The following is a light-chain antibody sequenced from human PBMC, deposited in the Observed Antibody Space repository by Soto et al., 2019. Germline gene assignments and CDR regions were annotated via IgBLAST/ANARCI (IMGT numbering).Light chain of an antibody. CDR2: EGS. V-gene: IGLV2-23*01. CDR3: CSYAGSRPYV. CDR1: SSDVGSYNL. J-gene: IGLJ1*01. Sequence: QSALTQPASVSGSPGQSITISCTGTSSDVGSYNLVAWYQQHPGKAPKLLIYEGSKRPSGVSNPFSGYKSGNTASLTISGLQAEDEGGYHCCSYAGSRPYVFGTGTKDTVL.